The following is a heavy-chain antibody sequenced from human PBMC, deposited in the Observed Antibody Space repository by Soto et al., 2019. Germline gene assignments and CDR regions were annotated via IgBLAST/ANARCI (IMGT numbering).Heavy chain of an antibody. V-gene: IGHV3-30*18. CDR3: AKEPVKFLEWFAYGMDV. J-gene: IGHJ6*02. CDR2: ISYDGSNK. D-gene: IGHD3-3*01. Sequence: QVQLVESGGGVVQSGRSLRLSCAASGFTFSSYGMHWVRQAPGKGLEWVAVISYDGSNKYYADSVKGRFTISRDNSKNTLYLQMNSLRAEDTAVYYCAKEPVKFLEWFAYGMDVWGQGTTVTVSS. CDR1: GFTFSSYG.